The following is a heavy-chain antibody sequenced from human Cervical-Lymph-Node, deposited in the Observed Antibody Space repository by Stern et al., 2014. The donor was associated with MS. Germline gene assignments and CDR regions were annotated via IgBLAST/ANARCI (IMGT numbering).Heavy chain of an antibody. D-gene: IGHD2-8*01. J-gene: IGHJ4*02. CDR1: GDSITSYY. CDR2: IHYSGST. Sequence: QVQLQESGPGLVKPSETLSLTCTVSGDSITSYYCSWIRKSPGKGLEWIGYIHYSGSTAYNPSLKSRVTISVDSSKNQFSLRLSSATAADTAVYYCARGRMYHFDSWGQGTLVTVSS. V-gene: IGHV4-59*01. CDR3: ARGRMYHFDS.